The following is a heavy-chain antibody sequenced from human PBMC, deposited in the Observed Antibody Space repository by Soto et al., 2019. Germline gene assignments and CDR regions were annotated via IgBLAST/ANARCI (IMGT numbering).Heavy chain of an antibody. CDR2: ISGSGGST. V-gene: IGHV3-23*01. CDR3: AKNRGYYDSCGYYYLKYFQH. Sequence: GGSLRLSCAASGFTFSRYAMSWVRQAPGKGLEWVSAISGSGGSTYYADSVKGRFTISRDNSKNTLYLQMNSRRAEDTAVYYCAKNRGYYDSCGYYYLKYFQHWCQGTLVTVSS. J-gene: IGHJ1*01. CDR1: GFTFSRYA. D-gene: IGHD3-22*01.